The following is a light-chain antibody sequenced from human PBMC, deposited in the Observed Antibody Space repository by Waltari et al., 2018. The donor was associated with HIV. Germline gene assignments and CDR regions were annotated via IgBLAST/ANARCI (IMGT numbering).Light chain of an antibody. CDR1: TSDVGDYNY. V-gene: IGLV2-8*01. CDR3: VSYAGSNKVV. Sequence: QSALTQPPSASGSPGQSVTISCTGTTSDVGDYNYLSWYQHHPGKAPKFMIYEVSKRPSGVPDRFSGSKSGNTASLTVSGLQAEDEADYYCVSYAGSNKVVFGGGTKLTVL. CDR2: EVS. J-gene: IGLJ2*01.